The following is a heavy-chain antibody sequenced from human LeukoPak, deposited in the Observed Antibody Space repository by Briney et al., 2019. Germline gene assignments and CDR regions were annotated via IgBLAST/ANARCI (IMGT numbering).Heavy chain of an antibody. V-gene: IGHV3-7*01. CDR3: ARSRSLITMVRGLILGY. J-gene: IGHJ4*02. D-gene: IGHD3-10*01. CDR1: GFTFSSYW. Sequence: PGGSLRLSCAASGFTFSSYWMTWVRQAPGKGLEWVANIKQDGSEKYYVDSVKGRFTISRDNAKNSLFLQMNSLRAEDTAVYFCARSRSLITMVRGLILGYWGQGTLVTVSS. CDR2: IKQDGSEK.